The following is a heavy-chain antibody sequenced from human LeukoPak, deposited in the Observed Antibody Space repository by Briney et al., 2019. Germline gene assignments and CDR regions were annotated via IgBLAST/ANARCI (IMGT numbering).Heavy chain of an antibody. D-gene: IGHD6-13*01. CDR1: GFSFSAYG. CDR2: ISHDQSNQ. J-gene: IGHJ4*02. Sequence: PGRSLRLSCAASGFSFSAYGMHWVRQAPGKVLEWVAVISHDQSNQYYADSVKGRFTISRDNAKNTLYQQMNSLRADDTAVYYCARTIMAATGNDYWGQGTLVTVSS. V-gene: IGHV3-33*08. CDR3: ARTIMAATGNDY.